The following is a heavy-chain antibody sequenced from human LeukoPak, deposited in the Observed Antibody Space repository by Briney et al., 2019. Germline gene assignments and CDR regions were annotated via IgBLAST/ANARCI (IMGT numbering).Heavy chain of an antibody. D-gene: IGHD2-15*01. CDR2: ISRSSTYI. J-gene: IGHJ3*02. CDR1: GFTFSSYS. Sequence: PGGSLRLSCAASGFTFSSYSMNWVRLAPGKGLEWVSSISRSSTYIYYADSVKGRFTISRDNAKNSLYLQMNSLRAEDTAVYYCARECGGSCYDAFDIWGQGTMVTVSS. V-gene: IGHV3-21*01. CDR3: ARECGGSCYDAFDI.